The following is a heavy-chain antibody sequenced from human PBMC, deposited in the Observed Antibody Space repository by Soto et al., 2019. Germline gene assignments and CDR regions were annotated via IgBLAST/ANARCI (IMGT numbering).Heavy chain of an antibody. J-gene: IGHJ4*02. CDR1: GGSFSGYY. CDR2: INHSGST. CDR3: ARVGVSGSYYGFSDY. Sequence: QVQLQQWGAGLLKPSETLSLTCAVYGGSFSGYYWSWIRQPPGKGLEWIGEINHSGSTNYNPSLKGRVTISVDTSKNQFSLKLSSVTAADTAVYYCARVGVSGSYYGFSDYWGQGTLVTVSS. D-gene: IGHD1-26*01. V-gene: IGHV4-34*01.